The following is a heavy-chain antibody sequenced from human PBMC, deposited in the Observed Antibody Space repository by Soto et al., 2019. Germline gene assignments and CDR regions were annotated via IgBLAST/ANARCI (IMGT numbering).Heavy chain of an antibody. D-gene: IGHD5-18*01. V-gene: IGHV3-33*01. CDR3: ARDLKQAATAMVKGGFDY. CDR1: GFTFSSYG. Sequence: PGGSLRLSCAASGFTFSSYGMHWVREAPGKGLEWVAVIWYDGSNKYYADSVKGRFTISRDNSKNTLYLQMNSLRAEDTAVYYCARDLKQAATAMVKGGFDYWCQGTLVTVSS. J-gene: IGHJ4*02. CDR2: IWYDGSNK.